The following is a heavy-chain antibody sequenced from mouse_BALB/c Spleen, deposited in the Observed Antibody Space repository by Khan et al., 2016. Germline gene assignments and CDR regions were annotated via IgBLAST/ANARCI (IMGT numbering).Heavy chain of an antibody. V-gene: IGHV1-26*01. CDR1: GYSFTGYY. CDR2: VNPNNGGT. J-gene: IGHJ2*01. Sequence: VQLQQSGPDLVKPGASVNISCKASGYSFTGYYMHWVKESHGKSLEWIGSVNPNNGGTSYNQKFKGKAILTVDKSSSIAYMELRSLTSEDSAVYYCARMWGHYVGWGQGTTLTVSS. D-gene: IGHD2-1*01. CDR3: ARMWGHYVG.